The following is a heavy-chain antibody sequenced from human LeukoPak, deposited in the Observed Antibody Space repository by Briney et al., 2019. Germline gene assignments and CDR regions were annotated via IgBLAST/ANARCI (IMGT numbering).Heavy chain of an antibody. J-gene: IGHJ6*02. CDR3: ASSLVPPPYYGMDV. Sequence: GGSLRLSCAASGFTFSSYGMHWVRQAPGKGLEWVAVIWYDGSNKYYADSVKGRFTNSRDNSKNTLYLQMNSLRAEDTAVYYCASSLVPPPYYGMDVWGQGTTVTVSS. CDR2: IWYDGSNK. CDR1: GFTFSSYG. D-gene: IGHD6-6*01. V-gene: IGHV3-33*01.